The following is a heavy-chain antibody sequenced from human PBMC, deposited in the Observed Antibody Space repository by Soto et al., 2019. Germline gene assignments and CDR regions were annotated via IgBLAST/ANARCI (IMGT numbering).Heavy chain of an antibody. CDR1: GGSFSGYY. CDR2: INHSGST. V-gene: IGHV4-34*01. CDR3: ARVRRSYLFDY. D-gene: IGHD1-26*01. Sequence: QVQLQQWGAGLLKPSETLSLTCAVYGGSFSGYYWSWIRQPPGKGLEWIGEINHSGSTNYNPSLKSRVTISVDTSKNQFSLKLSSVTAADTAVYYSARVRRSYLFDYWGQGTLVTVSS. J-gene: IGHJ4*02.